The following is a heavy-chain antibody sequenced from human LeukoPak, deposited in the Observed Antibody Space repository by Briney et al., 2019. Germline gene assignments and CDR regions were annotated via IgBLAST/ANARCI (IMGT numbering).Heavy chain of an antibody. Sequence: ASVKVSCKASGYTFTSYGISWVRQAPGQGLEWMGWISAYNGNTNYAQKLQGRVTMTTDTSTSTAYMELRSLRSDDTAVYYCARAGEYYDSSGYYYFDYWGQGTLVTVSS. J-gene: IGHJ4*02. CDR1: GYTFTSYG. D-gene: IGHD3-22*01. CDR2: ISAYNGNT. CDR3: ARAGEYYDSSGYYYFDY. V-gene: IGHV1-18*01.